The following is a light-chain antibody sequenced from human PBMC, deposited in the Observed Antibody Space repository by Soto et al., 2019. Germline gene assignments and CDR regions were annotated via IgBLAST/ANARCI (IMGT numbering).Light chain of an antibody. J-gene: IGLJ1*01. CDR2: DNT. V-gene: IGLV1-51*01. Sequence: YVLTPPPSVSADTGQKVTISYSGSSSNIGKNFISWYQQLPGTAPKLLIYDNTQRPLGIPDRFSASKSGTSGTLDITGLQTGDEADYYCGSWDTSLIAGVFGTGTKVTV. CDR1: SSNIGKNF. CDR3: GSWDTSLIAGV.